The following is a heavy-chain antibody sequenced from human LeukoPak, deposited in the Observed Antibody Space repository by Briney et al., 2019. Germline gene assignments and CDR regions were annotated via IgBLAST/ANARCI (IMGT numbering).Heavy chain of an antibody. Sequence: PGGSLRLSCVGSGFTFSRYWLNWVRQAPGKGLEWVANIKQDGYEKYYVDSVKGRFTISRDNAKNSLYLQMNSLRADDTAIYYCARDKIVGPTTLDYWGQGTLVTVSS. CDR2: IKQDGYEK. D-gene: IGHD1-26*01. V-gene: IGHV3-7*01. CDR1: GFTFSRYW. CDR3: ARDKIVGPTTLDY. J-gene: IGHJ4*02.